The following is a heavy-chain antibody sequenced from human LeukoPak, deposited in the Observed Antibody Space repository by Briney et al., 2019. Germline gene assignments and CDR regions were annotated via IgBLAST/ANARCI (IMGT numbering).Heavy chain of an antibody. D-gene: IGHD6-19*01. CDR3: ARGRIAVAGTPVPDFDY. V-gene: IGHV3-66*01. J-gene: IGHJ4*02. CDR2: IYSDGST. Sequence: GGSLRLSCAASGFTVSSNYMIWVRQAPGKGLEWVSVIYSDGSTYYADSVKGRFTISRDNSKNTLYLQMNSLRVEDTAVYYCARGRIAVAGTPVPDFDYWGQGTLVTVSS. CDR1: GFTVSSNY.